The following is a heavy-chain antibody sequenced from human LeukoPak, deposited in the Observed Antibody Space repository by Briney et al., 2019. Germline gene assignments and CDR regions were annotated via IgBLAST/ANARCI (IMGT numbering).Heavy chain of an antibody. J-gene: IGHJ4*02. V-gene: IGHV3-11*06. Sequence: GGSLRLSCAASGFTFRDYYMTWIRQAPGKEPEWVSYISGSGNFADYADPAKGRFTISRDNSKNTLYLQMNSLRAEDTAVYYCAREEGYSDVDYWGQGTLVTVSS. D-gene: IGHD5-18*01. CDR3: AREEGYSDVDY. CDR2: ISGSGNFA. CDR1: GFTFRDYY.